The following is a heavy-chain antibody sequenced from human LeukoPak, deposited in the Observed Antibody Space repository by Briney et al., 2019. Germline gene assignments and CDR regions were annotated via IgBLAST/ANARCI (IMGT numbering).Heavy chain of an antibody. J-gene: IGHJ4*02. CDR3: ARGSSGSYYTHFDY. CDR1: GYTFTSYG. Sequence: SVKVSCKASGYTFTSYGISWVRQAPGQGLEWMGWISTYNGDTNYAQKLQGRVTMTTDTSTSTAYMELRSLRSDDTAVYYCARGSSGSYYTHFDYWGQGTLVTVSS. V-gene: IGHV1-18*01. D-gene: IGHD3-10*01. CDR2: ISTYNGDT.